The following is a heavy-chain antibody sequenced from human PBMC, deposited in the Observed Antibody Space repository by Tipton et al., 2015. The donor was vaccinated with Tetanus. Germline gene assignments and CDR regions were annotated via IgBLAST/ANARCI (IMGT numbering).Heavy chain of an antibody. CDR3: ARDRKEQWLSQIRYGMDV. CDR1: RGSFSGYY. V-gene: IGHV4-34*09. Sequence: TLSLTCAVYRGSFSGYYWSWIRQPPGKGLEWIGEINHSGSTYYNPSLNSRVTISVDTSKNQFSLELSSVTAADTAVYYCARDRKEQWLSQIRYGMDVWDQGTKVTVSS. CDR2: INHSGST. J-gene: IGHJ6*02. D-gene: IGHD6-19*01.